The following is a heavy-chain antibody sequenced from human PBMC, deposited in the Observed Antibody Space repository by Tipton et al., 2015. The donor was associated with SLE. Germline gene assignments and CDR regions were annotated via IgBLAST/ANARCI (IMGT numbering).Heavy chain of an antibody. V-gene: IGHV3-7*03. CDR1: GFTFSSYW. CDR2: IKQDGSEK. Sequence: SLRLSCAASGFTFSSYWMSWVRQAPGKGLEWVANIKQDGSEKYYVDSVKGRFTISRDNAKNSLYLQMNSLRAEDTAVYYCARDALRFLECLDVWGQGTTVTVSS. CDR3: ARDALRFLECLDV. D-gene: IGHD3-3*01. J-gene: IGHJ6*02.